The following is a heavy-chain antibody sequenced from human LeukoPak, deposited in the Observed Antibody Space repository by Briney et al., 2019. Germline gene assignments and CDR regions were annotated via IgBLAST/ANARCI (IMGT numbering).Heavy chain of an antibody. D-gene: IGHD2-2*01. CDR2: IYSGGST. CDR3: AKSPLDTSITIYFDY. V-gene: IGHV3-53*01. CDR1: GFTVSSNY. Sequence: GGSLRLSCAASGFTVSSNYMSWVRQAPGKGLEWVSVIYSGGSTYYADSVKGRFTISRDNSKNTLYLQMNSLRAEDTAIYYCAKSPLDTSITIYFDYWGQGTLVTVSS. J-gene: IGHJ4*02.